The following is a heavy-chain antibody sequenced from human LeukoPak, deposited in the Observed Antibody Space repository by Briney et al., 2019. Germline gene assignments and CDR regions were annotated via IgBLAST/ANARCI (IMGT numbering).Heavy chain of an antibody. CDR2: THYSSKWYN. V-gene: IGHV6-1*01. CDR1: GDSASNNSAA. CDR3: ARGGRDHFDSQNFFNH. J-gene: IGHJ4*02. Sequence: SQTLSLTCGVSGDSASNNSAAWHWIRQSPSRGFEWLGRTHYSSKWYNDYAVSVKSRMTITSDTSKNQFSLHLTSVTPDDSAVYYCARGGRDHFDSQNFFNHWGQGSLVTVSS. D-gene: IGHD3-22*01.